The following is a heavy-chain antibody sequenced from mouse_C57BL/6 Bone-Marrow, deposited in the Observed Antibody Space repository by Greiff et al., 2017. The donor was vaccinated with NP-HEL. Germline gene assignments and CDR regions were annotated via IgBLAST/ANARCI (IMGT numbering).Heavy chain of an antibody. J-gene: IGHJ1*03. CDR1: VYTFPDSN. CDR3: ARGIITTVVATDWYFDV. Sequence: VQLQQSGPELVKPGASVKIPCKASVYTFPDSNIDWVQPSHGKSLEWIGDINPNTGVTIYNQKFKGKATLTVAKSSSTAYMELRSLTSEDTAVYYCARGIITTVVATDWYFDVWGTGTTVTVSS. V-gene: IGHV1-18*01. CDR2: INPNTGVT. D-gene: IGHD1-1*01.